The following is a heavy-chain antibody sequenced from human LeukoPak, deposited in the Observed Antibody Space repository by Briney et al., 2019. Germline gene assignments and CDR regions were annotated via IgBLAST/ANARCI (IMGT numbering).Heavy chain of an antibody. Sequence: SETLSLTCTVSGGSISSYYWSWIRQPPGKGLEWIGYIYYSGSTNYNPSLKSRVTMSLDTSKNQLSLKLSSVTAADTAVYYCATMVQGVHTYFGSWGQGNLVTVSS. J-gene: IGHJ4*02. D-gene: IGHD3-10*01. CDR1: GGSISSYY. V-gene: IGHV4-59*01. CDR2: IYYSGST. CDR3: ATMVQGVHTYFGS.